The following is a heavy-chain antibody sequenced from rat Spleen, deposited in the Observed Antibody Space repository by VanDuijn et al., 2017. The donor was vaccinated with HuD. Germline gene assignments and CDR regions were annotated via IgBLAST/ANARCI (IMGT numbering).Heavy chain of an antibody. CDR3: TTGLGARFDY. CDR1: GLIFSTAW. D-gene: IGHD4-2*01. V-gene: IGHV6-13*01. Sequence: EVQFVETGGGLVQPGKPLKLTCATSGLIFSTAWMHWVRQSPDKRLEWIARIKDKSNNYAPDYVESVKGRFTISRDDSKSSVYLHMNRLKEEDTATYYCTTGLGARFDYWGQGVMVTVSS. CDR2: IKDKSNNYAP. J-gene: IGHJ2*01.